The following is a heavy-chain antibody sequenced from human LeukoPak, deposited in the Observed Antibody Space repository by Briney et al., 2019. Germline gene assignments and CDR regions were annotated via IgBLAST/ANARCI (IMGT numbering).Heavy chain of an antibody. CDR3: AKDPYYYDCSGYYVY. CDR1: GFTFSSYA. V-gene: IGHV3-23*01. Sequence: SGGSLRLSCAASGFTFSSYAMSWVRQAPGKGLEWVSAISGSGGSTYYADSVKGRFTISRDNSKNTLYLQMNSLRAEDTAVYYCAKDPYYYDCSGYYVYWGQGTLVTLS. CDR2: ISGSGGST. J-gene: IGHJ4*02. D-gene: IGHD3-22*01.